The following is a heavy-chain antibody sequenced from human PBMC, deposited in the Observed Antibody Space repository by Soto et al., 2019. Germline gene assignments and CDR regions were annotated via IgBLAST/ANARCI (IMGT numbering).Heavy chain of an antibody. CDR2: FDPEDGET. V-gene: IGHV1-24*01. D-gene: IGHD1-26*01. Sequence: ASVKVSCKVSGYTLTELSMHWVRQAPGKGLEWMGGFDPEDGETIYAQKFQGRVTMTEDTSTDTAYMELSSLRSEDTAVYYCATGNGGSHYEGFDYWGQGTLVTVSS. CDR1: GYTLTELS. CDR3: ATGNGGSHYEGFDY. J-gene: IGHJ4*02.